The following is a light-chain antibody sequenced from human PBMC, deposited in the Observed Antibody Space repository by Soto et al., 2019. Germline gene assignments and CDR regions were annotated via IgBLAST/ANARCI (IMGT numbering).Light chain of an antibody. CDR3: QQRHNWPIT. CDR2: GAS. V-gene: IGKV3D-20*02. Sequence: EIVLTQSPGTLSLSPGERATLSCKASQSVDSRFLAWYQQKRGQAPRLLLYGASTRATGIPVRFSGSGFGTDFTLTISRLEPGDFAVYYCQQRHNWPITFGQGTRLEIK. CDR1: QSVDSRF. J-gene: IGKJ5*01.